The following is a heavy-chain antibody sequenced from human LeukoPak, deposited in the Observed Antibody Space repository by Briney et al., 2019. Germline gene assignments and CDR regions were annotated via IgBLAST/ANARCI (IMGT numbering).Heavy chain of an antibody. V-gene: IGHV1-69*01. Sequence: SVKVSCKASGGTFSSYSISWVRQAPGQGLEWMGGIIPIFGTANYAQKFQGRVTITADESTSTAYMELSSLRSEDTAVYYCARERGDCSGGSCYVDAFDIWGQGTMVTVSS. CDR1: GGTFSSYS. CDR2: IIPIFGTA. D-gene: IGHD2-15*01. J-gene: IGHJ3*02. CDR3: ARERGDCSGGSCYVDAFDI.